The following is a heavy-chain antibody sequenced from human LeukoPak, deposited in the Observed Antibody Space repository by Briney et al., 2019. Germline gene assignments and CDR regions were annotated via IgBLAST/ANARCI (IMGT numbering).Heavy chain of an antibody. D-gene: IGHD5-18*01. V-gene: IGHV4-39*01. CDR2: IYYSGGS. CDR3: VRVGYAYGPVGNWFDP. CDR1: GGSISSSDYY. Sequence: SETLSLTCTVSGGSISSSDYYWGWVRQPPGKGLEWIGNIYYSGGSYSSPSLESRVTISSDTSKNQFSGKLTSVTAADTAVYYCVRVGYAYGPVGNWFDPWGQGVLVTVSS. J-gene: IGHJ5*02.